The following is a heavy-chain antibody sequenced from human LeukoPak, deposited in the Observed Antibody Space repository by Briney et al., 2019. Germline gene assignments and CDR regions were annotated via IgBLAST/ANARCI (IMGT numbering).Heavy chain of an antibody. J-gene: IGHJ4*02. CDR3: ARFDGYGIDY. Sequence: GGSLRLSCAASGFTVSSNYMSWVRQAPGKGLEWVSVIYTGGSGGSTYYADSVKGRFTISRDNSKNTLYLQMNSLRAEDTAVYYCARFDGYGIDYWGQGTLVTVSS. V-gene: IGHV3-53*01. D-gene: IGHD5-24*01. CDR1: GFTVSSNY. CDR2: IYTGGSGGST.